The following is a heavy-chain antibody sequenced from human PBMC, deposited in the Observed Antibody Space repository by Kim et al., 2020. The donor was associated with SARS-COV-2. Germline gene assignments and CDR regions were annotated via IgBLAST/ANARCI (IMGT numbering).Heavy chain of an antibody. V-gene: IGHV1-24*01. Sequence: YGQKFEDRVTMTEDTSTDTAYMELSSLRSEDTAVYYCATGLFFGIAASDIWGQGTMVTVSS. D-gene: IGHD6-13*01. CDR3: ATGLFFGIAASDI. J-gene: IGHJ3*02.